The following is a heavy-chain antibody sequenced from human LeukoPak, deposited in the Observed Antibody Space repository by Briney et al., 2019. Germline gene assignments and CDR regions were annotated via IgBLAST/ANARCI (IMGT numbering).Heavy chain of an antibody. V-gene: IGHV5-51*01. CDR1: GYSFSTYW. CDR3: ARPSFRAFDI. CDR2: IYPGDSDT. Sequence: GESLKISCKGSGYSFSTYWIGWVRQMPGKDLEWMGIIYPGDSDTRYSPSFQGQVIISVDKSISTAYLQWSSLKASDTAIYYCARPSFRAFDIWGQGTMVTVSS. D-gene: IGHD3-16*01. J-gene: IGHJ3*02.